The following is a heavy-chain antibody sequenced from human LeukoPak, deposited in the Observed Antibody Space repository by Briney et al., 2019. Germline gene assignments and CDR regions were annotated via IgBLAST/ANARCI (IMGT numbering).Heavy chain of an antibody. V-gene: IGHV3-23*01. CDR1: GFTFSSYG. J-gene: IGHJ3*02. CDR2: ISGSGGST. Sequence: GGSLRLSCAASGFTFSSYGMSWVRQAPGKGLEWVSAISGSGGSTYYADSVKGRFTISRDNSKNTLYLQMNSLRAEDTAVYYCAKGVNYGDYFDAFDIWGQGTMVTVSS. CDR3: AKGVNYGDYFDAFDI. D-gene: IGHD4-17*01.